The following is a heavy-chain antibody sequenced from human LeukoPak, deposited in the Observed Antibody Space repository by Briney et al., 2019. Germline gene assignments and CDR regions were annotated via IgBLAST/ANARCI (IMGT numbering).Heavy chain of an antibody. V-gene: IGHV3-21*04. D-gene: IGHD6-13*01. CDR3: ASTPGIAAAGSATLDEY. J-gene: IGHJ4*02. CDR2: ISSSSSYI. CDR1: GFTFSSYS. Sequence: GGSLRLSCAASGFTFSSYSMNWVRQAPGKGLEGVSSISSSSSYIYYADSVKGRFTISRDNAKKSLYLQMNSLRSEDTAVYYCASTPGIAAAGSATLDEYWGQGTLVTVSS.